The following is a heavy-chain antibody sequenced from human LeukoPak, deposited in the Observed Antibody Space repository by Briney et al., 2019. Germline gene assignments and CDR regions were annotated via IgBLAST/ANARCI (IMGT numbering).Heavy chain of an antibody. J-gene: IGHJ4*02. CDR2: ISGSGGST. V-gene: IGHV3-23*01. CDR3: AKDGVAAPPFDY. CDR1: GFTFSSYA. D-gene: IGHD6-13*01. Sequence: GASLRLSCAASGFTFSSYAMSWVRQAPGKGLEWVSAISGSGGSTYYADSVKGRFTISRDNSKNTLYLQMNSLRAEDTAVYHCAKDGVAAPPFDYWGQGTLVTVSS.